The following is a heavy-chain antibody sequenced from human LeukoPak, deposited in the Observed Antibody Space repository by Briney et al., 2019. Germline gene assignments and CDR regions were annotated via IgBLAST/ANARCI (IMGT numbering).Heavy chain of an antibody. J-gene: IGHJ1*01. Sequence: SETLSLTCTVSGGSISSSRYYWAWIRQSPGKGLEWIGSLYYSGSAYYNPSLKSRVTISVDTSKSQFSLKLSSVTAADTAVYYCARGYCSSTSCYKGAEYFQHWGQGTLVTVSS. CDR3: ARGYCSSTSCYKGAEYFQH. CDR1: GGSISSSRYY. CDR2: LYYSGSA. V-gene: IGHV4-39*07. D-gene: IGHD2-2*02.